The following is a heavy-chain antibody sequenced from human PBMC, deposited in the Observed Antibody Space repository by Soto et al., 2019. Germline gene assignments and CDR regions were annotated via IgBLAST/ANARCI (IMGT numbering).Heavy chain of an antibody. CDR2: IYWDDSK. CDR3: AHKGPEDWPLDY. D-gene: IGHD3-9*01. CDR1: GFSLSTSGVG. J-gene: IGHJ4*02. V-gene: IGHV2-5*02. Sequence: QITLKESGPTLVIPTQTLTLTCAFSGFSLSTSGVGVGWIHQPPGKALEWLAVIYWDDSKHYSPSLRSRLTITKDTSKNQVVLTMTNMDPMDTGTYYCAHKGPEDWPLDYWGQGTLVTVSS.